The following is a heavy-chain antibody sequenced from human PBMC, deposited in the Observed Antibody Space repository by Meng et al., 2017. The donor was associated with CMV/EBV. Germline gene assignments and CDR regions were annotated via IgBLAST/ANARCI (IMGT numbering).Heavy chain of an antibody. J-gene: IGHJ5*02. CDR3: AREAYYYDSSGYPNSFRLGFDP. Sequence: GYYWSWIRQPPGKGLEWIGEINHSGSTNYNPSLKSRVDRSVDTSKNQFSLKLSSVTAADTAVYYCAREAYYYDSSGYPNSFRLGFDPWGQGTLVTVSS. CDR2: INHSGST. V-gene: IGHV4-34*01. D-gene: IGHD3-22*01. CDR1: GYY.